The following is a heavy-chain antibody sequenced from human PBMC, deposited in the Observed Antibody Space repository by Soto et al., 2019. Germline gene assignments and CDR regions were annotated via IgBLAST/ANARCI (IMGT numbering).Heavy chain of an antibody. Sequence: EVQLVESGGGLVKPGGSLRLSCAASGFTFSSYSMNWVRQAPGKGLEWVSLISSSSSYIYYADSVKGRFTISRDNAKNSRYLQMNSLRAEDTAVYYCARDRGGELKAFDIWGQGTMVTVSS. CDR3: ARDRGGELKAFDI. D-gene: IGHD3-10*01. J-gene: IGHJ3*02. CDR2: ISSSSSYI. V-gene: IGHV3-21*01. CDR1: GFTFSSYS.